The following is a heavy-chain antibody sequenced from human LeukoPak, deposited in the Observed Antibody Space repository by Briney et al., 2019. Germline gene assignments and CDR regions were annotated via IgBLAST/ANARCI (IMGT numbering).Heavy chain of an antibody. CDR1: GFTFSSYG. CDR2: IRYDGGNK. V-gene: IGHV3-30*02. D-gene: IGHD3-3*01. CDR3: ANILSAAPYDFWSGYYTGPDY. Sequence: GGSLRLSCAASGFTFSSYGIHCVRQTPGKGLEWVAFIRYDGGNKYYADSVKGRFTISRDNSKNTLYLQMNSLRAEDTAVYYCANILSAAPYDFWSGYYTGPDYWGQGTLVTVSS. J-gene: IGHJ4*02.